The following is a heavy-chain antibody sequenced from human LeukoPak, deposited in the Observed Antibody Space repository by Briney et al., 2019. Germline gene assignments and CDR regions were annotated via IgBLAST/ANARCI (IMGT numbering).Heavy chain of an antibody. CDR3: ARDGWYPHAFDI. V-gene: IGHV1-69*04. Sequence: SVKVSCKASGGTFSSYAISWVRQAPGQGLEWMGRIIPILGIANYAQKFQGRVTITADKSTSTAYMELSSLRSEDTAVYYCARDGWYPHAFDIWGQGTMVAVSS. D-gene: IGHD6-19*01. CDR1: GGTFSSYA. J-gene: IGHJ3*02. CDR2: IIPILGIA.